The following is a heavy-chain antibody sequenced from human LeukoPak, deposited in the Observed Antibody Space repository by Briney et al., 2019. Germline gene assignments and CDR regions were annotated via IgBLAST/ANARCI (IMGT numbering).Heavy chain of an antibody. V-gene: IGHV4-59*01. J-gene: IGHJ4*02. CDR2: IYYSGST. CDR1: GGSISSYY. D-gene: IGHD6-13*01. Sequence: SETLSLTCTVSGGSISSYYWSWIRQPPGKGLEWIGYIYYSGSTNYNPSLKSRVTMSVDTSKNQFSLKLSSVTAADTAVYFCARARAGSSWHAYWGQGTLVTVSS. CDR3: ARARAGSSWHAY.